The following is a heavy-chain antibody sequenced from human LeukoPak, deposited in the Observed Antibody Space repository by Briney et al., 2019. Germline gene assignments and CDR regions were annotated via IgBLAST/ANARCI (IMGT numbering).Heavy chain of an antibody. Sequence: SETLSLTCAVYGWYFSGYYWSWIRQPPGKGLEWIGKINHSGSTNYNPSLKSRVTISVDTSKNQFSLKLSSVTAADTAVYYCARGGVVRNVYYYMDVWGKGTTVTVSS. J-gene: IGHJ6*03. CDR1: GWYFSGYY. CDR2: INHSGST. V-gene: IGHV4-34*01. CDR3: ARGGVVRNVYYYMDV. D-gene: IGHD3-3*01.